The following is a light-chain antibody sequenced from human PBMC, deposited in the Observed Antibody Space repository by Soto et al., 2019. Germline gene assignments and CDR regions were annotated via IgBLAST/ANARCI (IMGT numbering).Light chain of an antibody. CDR2: SNN. CDR3: EAWDDSLNGVV. CDR1: SSNIGSNN. V-gene: IGLV1-44*01. Sequence: QSVLTQTPSASGTPGQRVNISCSGSSSNIGSNNVNWYQQLPGTAPKLLIYSNNQRPSGVPDRFSGSKSGTSASLAISGLQSEDEADYYCEAWDDSLNGVVFGGGTKVT. J-gene: IGLJ2*01.